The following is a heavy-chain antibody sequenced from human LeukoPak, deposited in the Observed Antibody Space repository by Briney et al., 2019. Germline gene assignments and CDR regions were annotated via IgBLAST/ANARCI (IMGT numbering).Heavy chain of an antibody. J-gene: IGHJ4*02. Sequence: GAPLKVSCKASRYTFTRYYMHTARQAPGQALEWMGWINPNSGGTKYAPKTQGRVTMTRDTSISTAYMELSRLRSDDTCVYYCARDEGGDIVATEVGYWGQGTLVTVSS. V-gene: IGHV1-2*02. CDR3: ARDEGGDIVATEVGY. D-gene: IGHD5-12*01. CDR2: INPNSGGT. CDR1: RYTFTRYY.